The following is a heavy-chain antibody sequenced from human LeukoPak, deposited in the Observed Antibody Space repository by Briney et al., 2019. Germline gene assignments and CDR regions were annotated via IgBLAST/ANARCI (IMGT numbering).Heavy chain of an antibody. CDR1: GFTFSSYD. Sequence: NPGGSLRLSCAASGFTFSSYDMNWVRQAPGKGLEWVSSISSSSSYIYYADSVKGRFTISRDNAKNSLYLQMNSLRAEDTAVYYCARAQGYYDSSGYNWHFDLWGRGTLVTVSS. J-gene: IGHJ2*01. CDR2: ISSSSSYI. D-gene: IGHD3-22*01. V-gene: IGHV3-21*01. CDR3: ARAQGYYDSSGYNWHFDL.